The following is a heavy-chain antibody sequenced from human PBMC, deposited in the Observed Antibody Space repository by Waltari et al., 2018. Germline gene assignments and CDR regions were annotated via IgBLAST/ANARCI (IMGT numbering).Heavy chain of an antibody. CDR2: MGGDGYP. V-gene: IGHV3-53*02. J-gene: IGHJ6*02. D-gene: IGHD3-10*01. CDR3: VTVRGGV. CDR1: GFTVTSNF. Sequence: EVQVVESGGGLIQPGGSLRLSCAVSGFTVTSNFMSWVRQAPGKGLEGVSLMGGDGYPHYADSVKGRFTMSRDNSRNTVDLQMNSLRAEDTAVYYCVTVRGGVWGQGTKVVVSS.